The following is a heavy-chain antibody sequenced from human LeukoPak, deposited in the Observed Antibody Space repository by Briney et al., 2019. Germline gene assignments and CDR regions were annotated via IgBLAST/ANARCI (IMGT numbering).Heavy chain of an antibody. CDR2: IYYSGST. CDR3: ARAPIAAAGTAYYYYGMDV. Sequence: SETLSLTCTVSGGSISSGGYYWSWIRQHPGKGLEWIGYIYYSGSTNYNPSLKSRVTISVDTSKNQFSLKLSSVTAADTAVYYCARAPIAAAGTAYYYYGMDVWGQGTTVTVSS. CDR1: GGSISSGGYY. J-gene: IGHJ6*02. D-gene: IGHD6-13*01. V-gene: IGHV4-61*08.